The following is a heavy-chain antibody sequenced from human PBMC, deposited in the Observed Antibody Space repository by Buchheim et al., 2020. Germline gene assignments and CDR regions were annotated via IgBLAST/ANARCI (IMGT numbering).Heavy chain of an antibody. Sequence: QVQLQESGPGLVKPSETLSLICTVSGGSISNYYWSWIRQPPGKGLEWIGYIYYSGTTNYNPSLKSRVTLSVDTSKNQFSLKLNSVTAADTAMYYCARHFTSNYYFDYWGQGTL. V-gene: IGHV4-59*08. CDR2: IYYSGTT. CDR1: GGSISNYY. CDR3: ARHFTSNYYFDY. J-gene: IGHJ4*02. D-gene: IGHD3-3*01.